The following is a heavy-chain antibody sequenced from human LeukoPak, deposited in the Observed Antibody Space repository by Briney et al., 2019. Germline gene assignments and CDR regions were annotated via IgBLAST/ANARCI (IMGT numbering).Heavy chain of an antibody. V-gene: IGHV3-9*01. CDR1: GFTFDDYA. J-gene: IGHJ5*02. CDR3: ASLRRVLVGATSWFDP. CDR2: ISWNSGSI. D-gene: IGHD1-26*01. Sequence: PGRSLRLSCAASGFTFDDYAMHWVRQAPGKGLEWVSGISWNSGSIGYADSVKGRFTISRDNAKNSLYLQMNSLRAEDTAVYYCASLRRVLVGATSWFDPWGQGTLVTVSS.